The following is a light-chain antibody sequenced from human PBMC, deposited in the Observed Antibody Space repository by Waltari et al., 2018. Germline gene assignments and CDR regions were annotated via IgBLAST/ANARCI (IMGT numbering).Light chain of an antibody. Sequence: HSALAQPASVSGSPGQSITISCTGTSSDVGGYNYVSWYQQHPGKAPRLMIYDVNNRPSGVSNRFSRSKSGNTASLTISGLQAEDEADYYCSSFTRTNSWVFGGGTKLTVL. J-gene: IGLJ3*02. CDR3: SSFTRTNSWV. V-gene: IGLV2-14*03. CDR1: SSDVGGYNY. CDR2: DVN.